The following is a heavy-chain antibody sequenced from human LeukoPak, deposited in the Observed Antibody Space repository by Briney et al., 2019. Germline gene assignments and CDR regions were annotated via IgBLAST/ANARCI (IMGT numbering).Heavy chain of an antibody. D-gene: IGHD1-7*01. CDR1: GFTFSDYW. V-gene: IGHV3-7*01. CDR2: IKQDGSET. J-gene: IGHJ5*02. CDR3: ARDRPELPWFDP. Sequence: GGSLRLSCAASGFTFSDYWMSWVRQAPGKGLEWVANIKQDGSETYYVDSVKGRFTISRDNAKNSLYLQMNSLRAEDTAVYYCARDRPELPWFDPWGQGTLVTVSS.